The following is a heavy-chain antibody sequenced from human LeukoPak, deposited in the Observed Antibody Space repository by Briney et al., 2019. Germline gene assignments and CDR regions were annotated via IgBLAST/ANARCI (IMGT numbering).Heavy chain of an antibody. Sequence: PGGSLRLSCAASGFTFSSYAMNWVRQAPGKGLEWVSAISGGGGTTYYADAVKGRFTISRDNSKNTLYLQMNSLRADDTAVYYCANGYSSGGGFDYWGQGTLVTVSS. CDR3: ANGYSSGGGFDY. J-gene: IGHJ4*02. CDR1: GFTFSSYA. D-gene: IGHD6-19*01. V-gene: IGHV3-23*01. CDR2: ISGGGGTT.